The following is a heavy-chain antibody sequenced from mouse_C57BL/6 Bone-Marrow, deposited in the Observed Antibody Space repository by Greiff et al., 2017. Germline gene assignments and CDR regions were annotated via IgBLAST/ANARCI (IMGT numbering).Heavy chain of an antibody. D-gene: IGHD1-1*01. J-gene: IGHJ4*01. V-gene: IGHV2-5*01. CDR3: AKRSTVPYAMDY. CDR2: IWRGGST. Sequence: QVHVKQSGPGLVQPSQSLSITCTVSGFSLTSYGVHWVRQSPGKGLEWLGVIWRGGSTDYNAAFMSRLSITKDNSKSQVFFKMNSLQADDTAIYYCAKRSTVPYAMDYWGQGTSVTVSS. CDR1: GFSLTSYG.